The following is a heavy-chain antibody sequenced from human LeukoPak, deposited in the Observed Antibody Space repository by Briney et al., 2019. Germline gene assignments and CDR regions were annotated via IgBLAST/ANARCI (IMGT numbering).Heavy chain of an antibody. V-gene: IGHV1-69*04. CDR3: ARDEIMGPYYYDSSAATPDAFDI. CDR2: IIPILGIA. D-gene: IGHD3-22*01. CDR1: GGTFSSYA. Sequence: GSSVKVSCKASGGTFSSYAISWVRQAPGQGLEWMGRIIPILGIANYAQKFQGRVTITADKSTSTAYMELSSLRSEDTAVYYCARDEIMGPYYYDSSAATPDAFDIWGQGTMVTVSS. J-gene: IGHJ3*02.